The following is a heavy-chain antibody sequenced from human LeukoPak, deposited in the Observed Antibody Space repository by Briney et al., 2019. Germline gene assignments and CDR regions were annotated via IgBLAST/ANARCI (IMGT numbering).Heavy chain of an antibody. V-gene: IGHV4-4*07. CDR3: ARQFTYYYGSGEPNWFDP. CDR1: GGSITSYY. J-gene: IGHJ5*02. CDR2: TYASGST. D-gene: IGHD3-10*01. Sequence: SETLSLTCTVSGGSITSYYWSWIRQPAGKGLEWIGRTYASGSTSCNPSLKSRVTISVDTSKNQFSLKLSSVTAADTAVYYCARQFTYYYGSGEPNWFDPWGQGTLVTVSS.